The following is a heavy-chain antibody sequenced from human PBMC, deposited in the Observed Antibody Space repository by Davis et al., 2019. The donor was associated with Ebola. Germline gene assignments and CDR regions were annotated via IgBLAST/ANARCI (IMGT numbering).Heavy chain of an antibody. CDR2: MRYDGTEK. D-gene: IGHD2-15*01. Sequence: GESLKISCAASGFTFSSYWMSWVRQAPGKGLEWVAFMRYDGTEKYYADSVKGRFTISRDNSKNTLYLQMNSLGTEDTAVYFCARDQVPCSGGTCYRWIDPWGQGTLVTVSS. V-gene: IGHV3-30*02. J-gene: IGHJ5*02. CDR1: GFTFSSYW. CDR3: ARDQVPCSGGTCYRWIDP.